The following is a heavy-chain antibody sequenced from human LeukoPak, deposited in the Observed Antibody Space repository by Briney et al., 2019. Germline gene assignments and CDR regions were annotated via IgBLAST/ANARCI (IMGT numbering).Heavy chain of an antibody. D-gene: IGHD4-17*01. J-gene: IGHJ1*01. V-gene: IGHV1-69*05. CDR1: GGTFSSYA. CDR3: ARDPVYGDYGVEYFQH. Sequence: ASVKVSCKASGGTFSSYAISWVRQAPGQGLEWVGGIIPIFGTANYAQKFQGRVTITTDGSTSTAYMELSSLRSEDTAVYYCARDPVYGDYGVEYFQHWGQGTLVTVSS. CDR2: IIPIFGTA.